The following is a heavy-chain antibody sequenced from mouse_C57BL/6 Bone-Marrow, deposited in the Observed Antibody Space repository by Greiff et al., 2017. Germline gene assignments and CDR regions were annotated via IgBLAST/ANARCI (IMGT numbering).Heavy chain of an antibody. J-gene: IGHJ1*03. CDR2: ISSGGSYT. CDR1: GFTFSSYG. Sequence: EVKLMESGGDLVKPGGSLKLSCAASGFTFSSYGMSWVRQTPDKRLEWVATISSGGSYTYYPDSVKGRFTISRDNAKNTLYLQMSSLKSEDTAMYYCARHRDYGSRGYFDVWGTGTTVTVSS. CDR3: ARHRDYGSRGYFDV. V-gene: IGHV5-6*01. D-gene: IGHD1-2*01.